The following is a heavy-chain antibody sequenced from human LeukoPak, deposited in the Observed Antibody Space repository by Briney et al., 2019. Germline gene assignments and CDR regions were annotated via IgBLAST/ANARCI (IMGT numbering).Heavy chain of an antibody. Sequence: SQTLSLTCTVSGGSISSGGYYWSWIRQHPGKGLEWIRYIYYSGSTYYNPSLKSRVTISVDTSKNQFSLKLSSVTAADTAVYYCARSGAGSISYYYDSSGYYDYWGQGTLVTVSS. CDR3: ARSGAGSISYYYDSSGYYDY. V-gene: IGHV4-31*03. D-gene: IGHD3-22*01. J-gene: IGHJ4*02. CDR2: IYYSGST. CDR1: GGSISSGGYY.